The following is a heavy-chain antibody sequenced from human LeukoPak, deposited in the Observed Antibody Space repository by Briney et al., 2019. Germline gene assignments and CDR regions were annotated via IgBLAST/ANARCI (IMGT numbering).Heavy chain of an antibody. CDR3: AKILFCPKGVCYDGIDG. V-gene: IGHV3-23*01. D-gene: IGHD2-8*01. CDR1: GFTFSSYA. J-gene: IGHJ6*02. Sequence: PGGSLILSCSASGFTFSSYAMTWVRQAPGKGLEWVSAISGSGGSTYYADSVKGRFTISSDNYNKTLYLQMNSLRADTTAVYYCAKILFCPKGVCYDGIDGSSQGCTVTVSS. CDR2: ISGSGGST.